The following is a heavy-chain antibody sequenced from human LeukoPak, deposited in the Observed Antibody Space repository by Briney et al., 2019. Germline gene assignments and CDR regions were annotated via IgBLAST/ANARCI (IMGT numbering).Heavy chain of an antibody. J-gene: IGHJ5*02. CDR1: GGSISSSSYY. Sequence: PSETLSLTCTVSGGSISSSSYYWGWIRQPPGRGLEWIGSIYYSGSTYYNPSLKSRVTISVDTSKNQFSLKLSSVTAADTAVYYCARDTEYGGAWGQGTLVTVSS. V-gene: IGHV4-39*02. CDR2: IYYSGST. D-gene: IGHD4-23*01. CDR3: ARDTEYGGA.